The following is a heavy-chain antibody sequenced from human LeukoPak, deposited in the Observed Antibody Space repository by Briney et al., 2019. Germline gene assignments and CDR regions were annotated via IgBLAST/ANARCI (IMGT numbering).Heavy chain of an antibody. J-gene: IGHJ4*02. V-gene: IGHV4-30-4*01. CDR3: AGRYGSGSPFDY. Sequence: SEPLSLTCTVSGGSISLGDYYCSWIRQPPGKGLEWIGYFYYSGSTYYNPSLKSRVTISVDTSKNQISLKLSSVTAADTAVYYCAGRYGSGSPFDYWREGTLDTVSS. CDR1: GGSISLGDYY. CDR2: FYYSGST. D-gene: IGHD3-10*01.